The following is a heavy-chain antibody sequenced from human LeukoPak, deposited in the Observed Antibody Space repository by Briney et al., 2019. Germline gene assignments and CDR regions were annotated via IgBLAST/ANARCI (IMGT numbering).Heavy chain of an antibody. D-gene: IGHD2-2*03. Sequence: GGSLRLSCAASGFTFDDYAKHWVRQAPGKGLEWVSGISWNSGSIGYADSVKGRFTISRDNAKNSLYLQMNSLRAEDTALYYCAKDQGLGIVVVPASMDVWGQGTTVTVSS. CDR2: ISWNSGSI. J-gene: IGHJ6*02. CDR1: GFTFDDYA. V-gene: IGHV3-9*01. CDR3: AKDQGLGIVVVPASMDV.